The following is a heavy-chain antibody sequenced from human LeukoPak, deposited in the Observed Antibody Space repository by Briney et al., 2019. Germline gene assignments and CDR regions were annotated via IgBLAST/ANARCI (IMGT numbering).Heavy chain of an antibody. Sequence: PSETLSLTCAVYGGSFSGYYWSWIRQPPGKGLEWIGEINHSGSTNYNPSLKSRVTISVDTSKNQFSLKLSSVTAADTAVYYCARADYDILTGYYTLFDYWGQGTLVTVSS. CDR2: INHSGST. J-gene: IGHJ4*02. D-gene: IGHD3-9*01. CDR3: ARADYDILTGYYTLFDY. V-gene: IGHV4-34*01. CDR1: GGSFSGYY.